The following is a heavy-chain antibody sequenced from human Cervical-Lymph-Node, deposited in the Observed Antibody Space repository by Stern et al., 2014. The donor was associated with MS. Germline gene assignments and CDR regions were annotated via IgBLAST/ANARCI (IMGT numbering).Heavy chain of an antibody. D-gene: IGHD3-10*01. CDR2: LYHGGST. V-gene: IGHV4-4*02. CDR1: GVSISSSYW. Sequence: QLQLQESGPGLVKPSGTLSLTCAVSGVSISSSYWWSWVRLPPGKGLEWSWALYHGGSTNYNPSLKSRVSISVDKSKTHFSLKLTSVTPADTAVYYCARETGHYYGSGSYYDYWGQGILVTVSS. CDR3: ARETGHYYGSGSYYDY. J-gene: IGHJ4*02.